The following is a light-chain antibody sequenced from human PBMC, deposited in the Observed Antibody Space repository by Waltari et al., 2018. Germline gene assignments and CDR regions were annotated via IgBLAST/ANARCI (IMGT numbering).Light chain of an antibody. CDR3: QTWDRGTPI. CDR1: KSGSGF. J-gene: IGLJ2*01. Sequence: SYELTQPPSVSVSPGQTATISCSEDKSGSGFASWYQQKPGQSPALLIYQNRRRPLVVPERFSGSKSGNTATLTNSGTQAMDEADYYCQTWDRGTPIFGGGTKLTVL. CDR2: QNR. V-gene: IGLV3-1*01.